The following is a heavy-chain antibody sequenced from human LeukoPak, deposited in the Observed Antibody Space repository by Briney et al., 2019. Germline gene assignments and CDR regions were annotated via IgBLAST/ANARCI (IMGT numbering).Heavy chain of an antibody. V-gene: IGHV3-7*01. Sequence: GGSLRLSCAASGFTFSSYAMSWVRQAPGKGLEWVANIKQDGSEKYYVDSVKGRFTISRDNAKNSLYLQMSSLRAEDTAVYYCARDDCSSISCYHNWFDPWGQGTLVTVSS. CDR3: ARDDCSSISCYHNWFDP. CDR2: IKQDGSEK. D-gene: IGHD2-2*01. J-gene: IGHJ5*02. CDR1: GFTFSSYA.